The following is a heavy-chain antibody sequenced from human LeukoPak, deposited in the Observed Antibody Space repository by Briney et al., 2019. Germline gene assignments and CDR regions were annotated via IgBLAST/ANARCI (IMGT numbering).Heavy chain of an antibody. CDR3: ARDLLGITMVGYYYYYMDV. V-gene: IGHV4-4*07. Sequence: PSETLSLTCTVSGGSISSYYWSWIRQPAGKGLEWIGRIYTSGSTNYNPSLKSRVTMSVDTSKNQFSLKLSSVTAADTAVYYCARDLLGITMVGYYYYYMDVWGKGTTVTVSS. CDR2: IYTSGST. J-gene: IGHJ6*03. CDR1: GGSISSYY. D-gene: IGHD3-10*01.